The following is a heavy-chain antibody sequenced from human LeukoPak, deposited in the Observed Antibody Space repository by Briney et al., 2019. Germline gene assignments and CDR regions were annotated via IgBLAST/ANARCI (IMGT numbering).Heavy chain of an antibody. J-gene: IGHJ4*02. D-gene: IGHD5-18*01. CDR3: TDKYSYDY. CDR2: IRGNGGDT. Sequence: GGSLRLSCAASGFTFSSYAMSWVRQAPGNGLEWVSTIRGNGGDTYYADSVKGRFTISRDNSKNTLYLQMNSLRAEDTAVYYCTDKYSYDYWGQGTLVTVSS. V-gene: IGHV3-23*01. CDR1: GFTFSSYA.